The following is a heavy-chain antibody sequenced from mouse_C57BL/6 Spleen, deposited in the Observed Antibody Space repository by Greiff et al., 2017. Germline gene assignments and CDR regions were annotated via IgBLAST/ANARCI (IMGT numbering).Heavy chain of an antibody. Sequence: QVQLQQSGAELMKPGASVKLSCKATGYTFTGSWLEWVKQRPGHGLEWIGEILPGSGSTNYNEKFKGKATFTADTSSNTAYMQLSSLTTEDSAIYYCARDGSSYEEDYFDYWGQGTTLTVSS. V-gene: IGHV1-9*01. D-gene: IGHD1-1*01. CDR3: ARDGSSYEEDYFDY. J-gene: IGHJ2*01. CDR2: ILPGSGST. CDR1: GYTFTGSW.